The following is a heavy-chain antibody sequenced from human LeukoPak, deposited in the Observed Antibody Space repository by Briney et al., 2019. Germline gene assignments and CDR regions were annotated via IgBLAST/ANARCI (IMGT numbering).Heavy chain of an antibody. CDR3: ARGGRYYDSSGYKHRYYFDY. CDR2: TDHSGST. Sequence: SETLSLTCAVYGGSFSAYYWTWIRQPPEKGLEWIGETDHSGSTNYNLSLKSRVTISVDTSKNQFSLKLRSVTAADTAVYYCARGGRYYDSSGYKHRYYFDYWGQGTPVTVSS. J-gene: IGHJ4*02. D-gene: IGHD3-22*01. CDR1: GGSFSAYY. V-gene: IGHV4-34*01.